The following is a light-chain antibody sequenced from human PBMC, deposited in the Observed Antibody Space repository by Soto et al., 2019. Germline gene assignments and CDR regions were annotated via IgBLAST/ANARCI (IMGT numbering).Light chain of an antibody. J-gene: IGKJ1*01. V-gene: IGKV2-24*01. CDR3: IQFSHFPRT. Sequence: VLTQTPLSSPVTLGQPASISCRSSQSLVYSDGNTYLSWLQQRPGQPPRLLIYQVSNRFSGVPDRFSGSGAETDFTLKISRVEAEDVGVYSCIQFSHFPRTFGQGTQVEIK. CDR2: QVS. CDR1: QSLVYSDGNTY.